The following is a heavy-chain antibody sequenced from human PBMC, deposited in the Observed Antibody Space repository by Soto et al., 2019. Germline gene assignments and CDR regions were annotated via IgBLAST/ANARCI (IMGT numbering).Heavy chain of an antibody. D-gene: IGHD2-15*01. J-gene: IGHJ4*02. V-gene: IGHV3-23*01. CDR2: IISDTART. CDR1: GFPFGRSA. Sequence: EVQLLESGGGLVQPGGSLRLSCAASGFPFGRSAMSWVRQAPGMGLEWVSTIISDTARTHYADSVKGRFTISRDSSKNTMFLQMNSLRAADTDVYYCATQDCSGAACSPPGWGQGTLVHVSS. CDR3: ATQDCSGAACSPPG.